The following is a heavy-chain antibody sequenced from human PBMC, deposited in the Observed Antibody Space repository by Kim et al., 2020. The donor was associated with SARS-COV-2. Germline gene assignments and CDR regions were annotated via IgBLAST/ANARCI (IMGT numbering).Heavy chain of an antibody. V-gene: IGHV3-13*04. D-gene: IGHD3-16*01. CDR1: GFTFSSYD. CDR3: ARVDALAVGMDA. CDR2: IVTAGDT. J-gene: IGHJ6*02. Sequence: GGSLRLSCAASGFTFSSYDMHWVRQATGKGLEWVSAIVTAGDTYYPGSVKGRFTISRENAKNSLYLQMNSLRAGDAAVYYCARVDALAVGMDAWGQGTTV.